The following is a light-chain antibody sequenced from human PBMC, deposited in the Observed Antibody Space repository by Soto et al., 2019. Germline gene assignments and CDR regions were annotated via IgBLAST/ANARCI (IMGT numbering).Light chain of an antibody. J-gene: IGLJ1*01. CDR2: STT. Sequence: QAVVTQESSLTVSPGGTVTLTCASSTGAVTSGHYTCWFQLRHGQAPRPLIYSTTEKHSWTPDRFSGSLLGGKAALTLSGVQPEDEAEYYCLLYPGGAEVFGPCPNDAV. CDR1: TGAVTSGHY. CDR3: LLYPGGAEV. V-gene: IGLV7-43*01.